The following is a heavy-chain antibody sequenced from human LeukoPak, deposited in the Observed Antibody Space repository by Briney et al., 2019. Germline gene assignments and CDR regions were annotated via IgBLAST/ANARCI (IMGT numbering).Heavy chain of an antibody. CDR2: ISGSGATT. CDR1: GFTFSSYA. V-gene: IGHV3-23*01. Sequence: AGGSLRLSCAASGFTFSSYAMSWARQPPGRGLEWVSAISGSGATTYYADSVKGRFTVSRDNSKNTVYLQMNSLRAEDTAVYYCARGYCTTTSCYRLDYWGRGTLGTVSS. D-gene: IGHD2-2*01. J-gene: IGHJ4*02. CDR3: ARGYCTTTSCYRLDY.